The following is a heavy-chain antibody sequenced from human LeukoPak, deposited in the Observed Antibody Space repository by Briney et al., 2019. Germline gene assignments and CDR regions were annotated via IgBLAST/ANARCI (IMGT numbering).Heavy chain of an antibody. CDR3: ARDLELSAVYYFDS. J-gene: IGHJ4*02. Sequence: GGPLRLSCAASGFTFSIFPMHWVRQAPGKGLEWVALISSGSEKYYADSVKGRFTISRDNSKNMLYLQMNSLRADDTAVYYCARDLELSAVYYFDSWGQGTLVIVSS. D-gene: IGHD3-3*01. V-gene: IGHV3-30*04. CDR1: GFTFSIFP. CDR2: ISSGSEK.